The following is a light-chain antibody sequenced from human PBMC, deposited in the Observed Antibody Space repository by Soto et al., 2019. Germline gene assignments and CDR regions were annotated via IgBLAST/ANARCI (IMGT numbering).Light chain of an antibody. CDR2: GAS. CDR3: QQHSHWPPWT. CDR1: ENVRTF. Sequence: EVVLTQSPATLSLSPGERATLSCRASENVRTFVDWYQQKPGQAPRLLIYGASNRATGIPARFSGSGSGTDFTLTISNLEPEDFAVYYCQQHSHWPPWTLGQGTRVEIQ. V-gene: IGKV3-11*01. J-gene: IGKJ1*01.